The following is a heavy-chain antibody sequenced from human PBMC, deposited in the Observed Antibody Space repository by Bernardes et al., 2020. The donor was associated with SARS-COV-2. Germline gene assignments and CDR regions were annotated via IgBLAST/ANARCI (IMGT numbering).Heavy chain of an antibody. CDR1: GYTFMGYY. CDR2: INPNSGVT. V-gene: IGHV1-2*02. Sequence: ASVKVSCKASGYTFMGYYMHWVRQAPGQGLEWMGWINPNSGVTDYAQTFQGRVTMTRDTSISTAYMELSRLRSDDTAVYYCAREGYYDTSGYAAFDCWGQGTLVTVSS. CDR3: AREGYYDTSGYAAFDC. D-gene: IGHD3-22*01. J-gene: IGHJ4*02.